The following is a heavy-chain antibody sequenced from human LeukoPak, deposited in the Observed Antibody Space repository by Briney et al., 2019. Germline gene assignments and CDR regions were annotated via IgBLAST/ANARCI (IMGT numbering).Heavy chain of an antibody. CDR1: GGSISSYY. J-gene: IGHJ6*03. CDR3: ARGLRSCSGGSCYFSPPDYYYMDV. D-gene: IGHD2-15*01. CDR2: IYYSGST. Sequence: SETLSLTCTVSGGSISSYYWSWIRQPPGKGLEWIGYIYYSGSTNYNPSLKSRVTISVDTSKNQFSLKLSSVTAEDTAVYYCARGLRSCSGGSCYFSPPDYYYMDVWGKGTTVTISS. V-gene: IGHV4-59*01.